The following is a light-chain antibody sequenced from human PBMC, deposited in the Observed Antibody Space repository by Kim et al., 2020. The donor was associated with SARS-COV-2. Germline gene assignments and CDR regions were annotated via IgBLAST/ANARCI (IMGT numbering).Light chain of an antibody. CDR2: AAS. CDR3: QQYNNWLT. CDR1: QGIRND. J-gene: IGKJ4*01. V-gene: IGKV1-17*01. Sequence: SASVGDRVTITCRASQGIRNDLGWYQQKPGKGPKRLIYAASSLQSGVPSRFSGSGSGTEFTLTISSLQSEDFAVYYSQQYNNWLTFGGGTKVDIK.